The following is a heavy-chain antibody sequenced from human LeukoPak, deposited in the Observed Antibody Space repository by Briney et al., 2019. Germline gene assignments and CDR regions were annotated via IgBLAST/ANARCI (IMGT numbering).Heavy chain of an antibody. CDR1: GFTFSDYY. CDR3: ARAGSSVRYSNWYFDL. Sequence: KPGGSLRLSCAASGFTFSDYYMSWIRQAPGKGLEWVSYISSSGSTIYYADSVKGRFTISRDNAKNSLYLQMNSLRAEDTAVYYCARAGSSVRYSNWYFDLWGRGTLVTVSS. J-gene: IGHJ2*01. V-gene: IGHV3-11*04. D-gene: IGHD3-9*01. CDR2: ISSSGSTI.